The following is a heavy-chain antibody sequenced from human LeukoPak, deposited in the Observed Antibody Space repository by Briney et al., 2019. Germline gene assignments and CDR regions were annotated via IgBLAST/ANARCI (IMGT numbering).Heavy chain of an antibody. V-gene: IGHV3-13*01. J-gene: IGHJ4*02. CDR1: GFTFIDYD. D-gene: IGHD6-19*01. Sequence: GVLRLSCAASGFTFIDYDMHWVRQVIGKGLEWVSAIGIRGDTHYSGSVKGRFTISRENAEGSLYLQMNSLRAEDTAVYYCARGGIQVSGIDEFDYWGQGTLVTVSS. CDR2: IGIRGDT. CDR3: ARGGIQVSGIDEFDY.